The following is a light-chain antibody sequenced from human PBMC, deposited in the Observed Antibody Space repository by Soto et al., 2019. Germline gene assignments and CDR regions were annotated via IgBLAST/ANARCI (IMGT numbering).Light chain of an antibody. CDR1: NSTLVDYNY. J-gene: IGLJ1*01. CDR2: DVS. CDR3: CSSAGTDTYV. V-gene: IGLV2-11*01. Sequence: QSALTQHRSVSGSPGQSVAISCTGTNSTLVDYNYVSWYQQHPGKAPKLMISDVSKRPSWVPDRFSGSKSGNTASLTISGLQAEDEADYYCCSSAGTDTYVFGTGTKLTVL.